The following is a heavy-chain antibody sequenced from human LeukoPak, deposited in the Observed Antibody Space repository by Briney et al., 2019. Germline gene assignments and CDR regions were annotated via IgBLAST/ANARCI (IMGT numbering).Heavy chain of an antibody. V-gene: IGHV1-2*02. J-gene: IGHJ4*02. CDR3: ARGGDIVVVPAASLLL. CDR2: INPNSGGT. CDR1: GYTFTGYY. Sequence: ASVKVSCKASGYTFTGYYMHWVRQAPGQGLEWMGWINPNSGGTNYAQKFQGRVTMTRDTSISTAYMELSRLRSDDTAVYYCARGGDIVVVPAASLLLWGQGTLVTVSS. D-gene: IGHD2-2*01.